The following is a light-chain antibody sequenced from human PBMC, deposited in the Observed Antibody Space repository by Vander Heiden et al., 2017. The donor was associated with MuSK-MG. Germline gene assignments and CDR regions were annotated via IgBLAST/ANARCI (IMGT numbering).Light chain of an antibody. Sequence: EIVLTQSPATLSLSPGERATLSCRASQSVSIYLAWYQQKPGQAPRLLIYDAFNRATDVPARFSGSGSESDFTLTISSLEPEDFAVYYCQQRRNWPLTFGGGTKVEIK. CDR1: QSVSIY. J-gene: IGKJ4*01. CDR3: QQRRNWPLT. V-gene: IGKV3-11*01. CDR2: DAF.